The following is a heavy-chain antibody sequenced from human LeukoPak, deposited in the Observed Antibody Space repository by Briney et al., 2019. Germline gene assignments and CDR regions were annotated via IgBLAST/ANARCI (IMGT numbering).Heavy chain of an antibody. Sequence: PSETLSLTCAVSGYSISSGYYWGWIRQPPGKGLEWIGSIYHGGSTYYNPSLKSRVTISVDTSKNQFSLKLSSVTAADTAVYYCARDLEGWGDWGQGTLVTVSS. CDR2: IYHGGST. J-gene: IGHJ4*02. V-gene: IGHV4-38-2*02. D-gene: IGHD7-27*01. CDR1: GYSISSGYY. CDR3: ARDLEGWGD.